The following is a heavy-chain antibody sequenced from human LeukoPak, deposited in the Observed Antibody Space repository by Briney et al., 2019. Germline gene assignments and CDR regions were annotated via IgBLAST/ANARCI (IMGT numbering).Heavy chain of an antibody. J-gene: IGHJ5*02. CDR2: IYYSGST. Sequence: TSETLSLTCTVSGGSISGSSYYWGWIRQPPGKGLEWIGSIYYSGSTYYNPSLKSRVTISVDTPKNQFSLKLSSVTAADTAVYYCARNYDILTGYPTWGQGTLVTVSS. V-gene: IGHV4-39*01. CDR3: ARNYDILTGYPT. D-gene: IGHD3-9*01. CDR1: GGSISGSSYY.